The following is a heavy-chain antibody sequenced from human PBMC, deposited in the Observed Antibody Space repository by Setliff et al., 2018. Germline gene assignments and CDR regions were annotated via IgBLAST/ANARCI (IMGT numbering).Heavy chain of an antibody. CDR1: GYRFTSNW. CDR2: IYPGDSDT. Sequence: GESLMISCKGSGYRFTSNWIGWVRQMPGKGLEWVGVIYPGDSDTRYNPSFRGQVTISADKSINTAYLQWSSLKASDTAMYYCARLGVGCSGGSCYSENYFDYWGQGTLVTVSS. CDR3: ARLGVGCSGGSCYSENYFDY. V-gene: IGHV5-51*01. D-gene: IGHD2-15*01. J-gene: IGHJ4*02.